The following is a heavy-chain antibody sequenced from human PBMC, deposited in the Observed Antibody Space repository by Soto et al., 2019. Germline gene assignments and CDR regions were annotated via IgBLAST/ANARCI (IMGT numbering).Heavy chain of an antibody. CDR1: GDAISNFY. V-gene: IGHV4-59*03. D-gene: IGHD1-20*01. Sequence: PSKTLSLTCSVSGDAISNFYWSWIRQTPGRGLEWIGCVHESGSTDYNPSLKGRVTISLHTSKSQFSLSLRSATAADTATYYCARGTRALITSFFAYWGQGIPVTASS. CDR2: VHESGST. J-gene: IGHJ4*02. CDR3: ARGTRALITSFFAY.